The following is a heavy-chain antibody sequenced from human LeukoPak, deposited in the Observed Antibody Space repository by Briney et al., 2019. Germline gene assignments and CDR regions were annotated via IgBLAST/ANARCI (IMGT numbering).Heavy chain of an antibody. V-gene: IGHV3-15*01. CDR1: GFTFSNAW. D-gene: IGHD4-17*01. Sequence: GGSLRLSCAASGFTFSNAWMRCVRQAPGKGLEWVGRIKSKTDGGTTDYAAPVKGRFTISRDDSKNTLYLQMNRLKTEDTAVYYCTTSQEGYCDSEIFPCDYWDQGTLVTVSS. J-gene: IGHJ4*02. CDR3: TTSQEGYCDSEIFPCDY. CDR2: IKSKTDGGTT.